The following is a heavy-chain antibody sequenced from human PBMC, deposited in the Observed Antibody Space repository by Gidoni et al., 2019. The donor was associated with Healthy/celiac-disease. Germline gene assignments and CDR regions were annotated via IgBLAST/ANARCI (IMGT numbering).Heavy chain of an antibody. CDR1: GFTFSSYA. J-gene: IGHJ4*02. CDR2: ISGSGGST. D-gene: IGHD6-19*01. CDR3: AREIAVAEGFDY. V-gene: IGHV3-23*01. Sequence: EVPLLASGAGLLQPGGSLRPSCAGSGFTFSSYAMSCGRQAPGKGLEWVSAISGSGGSTYYADSVKGRFTISSDKTKNTLYLQMNSLRAEDTAVYYCAREIAVAEGFDYWGQGTLVTVSS.